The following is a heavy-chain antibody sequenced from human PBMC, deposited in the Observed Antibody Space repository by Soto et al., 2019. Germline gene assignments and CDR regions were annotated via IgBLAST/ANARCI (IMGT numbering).Heavy chain of an antibody. Sequence: PSETLSLTCTVSGGSISSYYWSWIRQPPGKGLEWIGYIYYSGSTNYNPSLKSRVTISVDTSKNQFSLKLSSVTAADTAVYYCARDDSSSWYVYWGQGTLVTVSS. V-gene: IGHV4-59*01. CDR1: GGSISSYY. CDR3: ARDDSSSWYVY. J-gene: IGHJ4*02. D-gene: IGHD6-13*01. CDR2: IYYSGST.